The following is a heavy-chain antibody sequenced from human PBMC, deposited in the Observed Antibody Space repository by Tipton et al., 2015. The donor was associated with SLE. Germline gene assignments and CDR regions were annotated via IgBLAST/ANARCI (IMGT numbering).Heavy chain of an antibody. V-gene: IGHV4-39*07. CDR2: IYHGGRT. CDR1: GGSISSSSYY. CDR3: ARDVPAPTGGV. J-gene: IGHJ4*02. Sequence: TLSLTCNVSGGSISSSSYYWGWIRQPPGKGLEWIGYIYHGGRTYYNPSLQSRVSISVDSSKNHFSLRLSSVTAADTAVYYCARDVPAPTGGVWGQGTLVTVSS. D-gene: IGHD7-27*01.